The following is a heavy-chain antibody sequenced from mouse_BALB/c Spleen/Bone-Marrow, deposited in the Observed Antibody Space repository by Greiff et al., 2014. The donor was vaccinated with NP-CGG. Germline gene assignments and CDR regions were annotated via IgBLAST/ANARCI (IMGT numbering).Heavy chain of an antibody. V-gene: IGHV5-6-5*01. Sequence: DVQLVESGGGLVKPGGSLKLSCAASGFTSSSYAMSWVRQTPEKRLEWVASISSGGSTYYPDSVKGRFTISRDNARNILYLQMSSLRSEDTAMYYCARDDYDDQYYFDYWGQGTTLTVSS. CDR1: GFTSSSYA. J-gene: IGHJ2*01. CDR3: ARDDYDDQYYFDY. D-gene: IGHD2-4*01. CDR2: ISSGGST.